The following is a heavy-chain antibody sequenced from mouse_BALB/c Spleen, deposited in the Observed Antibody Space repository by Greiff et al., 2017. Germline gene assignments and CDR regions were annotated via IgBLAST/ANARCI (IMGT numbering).Heavy chain of an antibody. V-gene: IGHV14-3*02. CDR2: IDPANGNT. D-gene: IGHD2-1*01. J-gene: IGHJ3*01. CDR3: AREGGNYVGFAY. CDR1: GFNIKDTY. Sequence: EVHLVESGAELVKPGASVKLSCTASGFNIKDTYMHWVKQRPEQGLEWIGRIDPANGNTKYDPKFQGKATITADTSSNTAYLQLSSLTSEDTAVDYCAREGGNYVGFAYWGQGTLVTVSA.